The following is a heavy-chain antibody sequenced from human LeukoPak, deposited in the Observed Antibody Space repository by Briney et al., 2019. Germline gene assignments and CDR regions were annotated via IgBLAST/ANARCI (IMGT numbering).Heavy chain of an antibody. CDR1: AGSISVYY. Sequence: SETLSLTCTVSAGSISVYYWNWIRQPPGKGLEWIGYISYSGSTKYNPSLKSRVIISVDTSKNQFSLKLSSVTAADTAVCECARDCFSSGYYSSLGYWGQGTLVTVSS. V-gene: IGHV4-59*01. J-gene: IGHJ4*02. D-gene: IGHD3-22*01. CDR2: ISYSGST. CDR3: ARDCFSSGYYSSLGY.